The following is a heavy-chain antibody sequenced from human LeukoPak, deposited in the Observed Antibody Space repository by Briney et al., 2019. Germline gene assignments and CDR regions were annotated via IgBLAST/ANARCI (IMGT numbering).Heavy chain of an antibody. Sequence: GESLQISGKSSGYGLTSYWIGWVRPMPGKGLEWMGIIYPGDSDTRYSPSFQGQVTISADKSISTAYLQWSSLKASDTAMYYCARLLKGSVTTCWGQGTLVTVSS. CDR1: GYGLTSYW. D-gene: IGHD4-17*01. V-gene: IGHV5-51*01. CDR2: IYPGDSDT. CDR3: ARLLKGSVTTC. J-gene: IGHJ4*02.